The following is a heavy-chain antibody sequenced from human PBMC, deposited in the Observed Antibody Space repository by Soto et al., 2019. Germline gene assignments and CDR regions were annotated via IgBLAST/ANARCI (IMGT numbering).Heavy chain of an antibody. CDR2: IYHSGST. D-gene: IGHD4-17*01. CDR3: ARLTTVVTCWYFAL. V-gene: IGHV4-30-2*01. J-gene: IGHJ2*01. Sequence: QLQLQESGSGLVKPSQTLSLTCAVSGGSISSGGYSWSWIRQPPGKGLEWIGYIYHSGSTYYNPSRERRVPRSVARSKHQCSLKLSSVTAAHTAVYYCARLTTVVTCWYFALWGRGTLVPVSS. CDR1: GGSISSGGYS.